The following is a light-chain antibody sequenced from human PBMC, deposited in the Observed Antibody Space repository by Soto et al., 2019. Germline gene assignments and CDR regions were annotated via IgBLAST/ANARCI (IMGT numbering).Light chain of an antibody. J-gene: IGLJ2*01. CDR1: SSDVGTYNY. V-gene: IGLV2-14*03. CDR2: DVS. Sequence: QSALTQPASVSGSPGQSITISCTGTSSDVGTYNYVSWYQQHPGKVPKLLIFDVSSRPSGASNRFSGSKSGNVASLTISGLQAEDEADYYCSSYTTSSTVVFGGGTKLTVL. CDR3: SSYTTSSTVV.